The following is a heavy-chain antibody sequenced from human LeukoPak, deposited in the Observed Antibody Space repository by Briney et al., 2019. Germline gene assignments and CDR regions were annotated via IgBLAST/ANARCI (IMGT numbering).Heavy chain of an antibody. V-gene: IGHV3-30*02. D-gene: IGHD2-2*01. CDR2: IRYDGSNK. CDR3: AKDRFHCSSTSCYLDY. CDR1: GFTFSSYG. Sequence: PGGSLRLSCAASGFTFSSYGMHWVRQAPGKGLEWVAFIRYDGSNKYYADSVKGRFTISRDNSKNTLYLQMNSLRAEDTAVYYCAKDRFHCSSTSCYLDYWGQGTLVTVSS. J-gene: IGHJ4*02.